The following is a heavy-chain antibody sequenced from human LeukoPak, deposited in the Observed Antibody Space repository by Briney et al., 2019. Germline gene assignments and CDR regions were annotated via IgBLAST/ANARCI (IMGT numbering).Heavy chain of an antibody. J-gene: IGHJ4*02. D-gene: IGHD6-19*01. CDR1: GFPFSSYS. V-gene: IGHV3-21*01. CDR3: ARKNLSSGWYYVY. CDR2: ISSSSSYI. Sequence: PGGSLRLSCAASGFPFSSYSMNWVRQAPGKGLEWVSSISSSSSYIYYADSVKGRFTISRDNAKNSLYLQMNSLRAEDTAVYYCARKNLSSGWYYVYCGQGTLVTVSS.